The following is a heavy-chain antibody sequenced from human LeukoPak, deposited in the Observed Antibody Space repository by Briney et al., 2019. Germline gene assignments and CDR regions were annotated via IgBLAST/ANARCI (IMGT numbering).Heavy chain of an antibody. Sequence: SVKVSCKASGYSFTGYYMHWVRQAPGQGLEWMGGIIPIFGTANYAQKFQGRVTITADESTSTAYMELSSLRSEDTAVYYCARDLSGEFDYWGQGTLVTVSS. CDR2: IIPIFGTA. V-gene: IGHV1-69*13. CDR3: ARDLSGEFDY. CDR1: GYSFTGYY. J-gene: IGHJ4*02. D-gene: IGHD6-19*01.